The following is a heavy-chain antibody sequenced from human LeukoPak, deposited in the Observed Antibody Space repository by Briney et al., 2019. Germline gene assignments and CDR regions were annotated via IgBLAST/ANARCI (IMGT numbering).Heavy chain of an antibody. Sequence: GASVKVSCKASGYSFTAYYIHWVRQAPGQGLEWMGWINPNNGGTNYAQKFQGRVTMTRDMSISTVYMELSRLRSDDTAVYYCARDLIVVVNPKPEYFQHWGQGTLVTVSS. D-gene: IGHD3-22*01. CDR1: GYSFTAYY. CDR2: INPNNGGT. CDR3: ARDLIVVVNPKPEYFQH. V-gene: IGHV1-2*02. J-gene: IGHJ1*01.